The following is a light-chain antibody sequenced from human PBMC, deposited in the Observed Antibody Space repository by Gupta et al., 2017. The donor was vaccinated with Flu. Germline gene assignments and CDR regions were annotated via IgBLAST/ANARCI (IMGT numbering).Light chain of an antibody. CDR1: QSLSNL. CDR2: TVS. Sequence: PSTLSASVGDRVTIACLASQSLSNLLAWYQQKPGKAPKLLIYTVSSLETGVPSRFSGSGSGTEFTLTISSLQPDDFATYYCQQHKSYPLTFGGGTKVEIK. CDR3: QQHKSYPLT. V-gene: IGKV1-5*03. J-gene: IGKJ4*01.